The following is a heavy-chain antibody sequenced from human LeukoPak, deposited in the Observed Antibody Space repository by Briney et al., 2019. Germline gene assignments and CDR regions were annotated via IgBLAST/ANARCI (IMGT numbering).Heavy chain of an antibody. Sequence: SVKVSCKASGGTFSSYAISWVRQAPGQGLEWMGGIIPIFGTASYAQKFQGRVTMTTDTSTSTAYMELRSLRSDDTAVYYCARVRVGARGYYYYGTDVWGQGTTVTVSS. CDR3: ARVRVGARGYYYYGTDV. CDR1: GGTFSSYA. D-gene: IGHD1-26*01. CDR2: IIPIFGTA. J-gene: IGHJ6*02. V-gene: IGHV1-69*05.